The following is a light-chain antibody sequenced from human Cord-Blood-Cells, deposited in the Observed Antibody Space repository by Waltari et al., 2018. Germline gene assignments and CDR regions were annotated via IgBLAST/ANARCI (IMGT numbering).Light chain of an antibody. Sequence: QSALTQPASVSGSPGQSITISCTGTSSDVGSYNLVSWYQQHPGKAPELMIYGDSKRPSGVSNRFSGSKSGNTASLTISGLQAEDEADYYCCSYAGSSTYVVFGGGTKLTVL. V-gene: IGLV2-23*01. CDR2: GDS. CDR3: CSYAGSSTYVV. J-gene: IGLJ2*01. CDR1: SSDVGSYNL.